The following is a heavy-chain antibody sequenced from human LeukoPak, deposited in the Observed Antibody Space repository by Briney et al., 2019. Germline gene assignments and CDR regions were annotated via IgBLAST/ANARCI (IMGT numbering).Heavy chain of an antibody. Sequence: GGSLRLSCAASGFTFSPYWMSWVREAPGEGLEWVANIKQDGSEKYYVDSVKGRFTISRDNAKNSLYLQMNSLRVEDTAVYYCARMGWPYSNYARDWFDPWGQGTLVTVSS. CDR2: IKQDGSEK. CDR1: GFTFSPYW. CDR3: ARMGWPYSNYARDWFDP. D-gene: IGHD4-11*01. J-gene: IGHJ5*02. V-gene: IGHV3-7*05.